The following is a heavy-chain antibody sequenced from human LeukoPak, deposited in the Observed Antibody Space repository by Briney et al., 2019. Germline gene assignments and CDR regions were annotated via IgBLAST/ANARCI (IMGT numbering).Heavy chain of an antibody. V-gene: IGHV3-23*01. J-gene: IGHJ4*02. CDR2: TSGSGGST. D-gene: IGHD6-13*01. CDR1: GFTFSSYA. Sequence: GGSLRLSCAASGFTFSSYAMSWVRQAPGKGLEWVSATSGSGGSTYYADSVKGRFTISRDNSKNTLYLQMNSLRAEDTAVYYCAKFSAAGPETPFDYWGQGTLVTVSS. CDR3: AKFSAAGPETPFDY.